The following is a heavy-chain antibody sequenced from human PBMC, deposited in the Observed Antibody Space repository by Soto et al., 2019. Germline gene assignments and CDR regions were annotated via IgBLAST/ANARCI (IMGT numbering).Heavy chain of an antibody. D-gene: IGHD3-16*01. J-gene: IGHJ5*02. CDR3: ARRKFYAPDFDP. CDR2: IYPTDLDT. V-gene: IGHV5-51*01. Sequence: PGESLKISCKASRDTFNTYWIGWVRQMPGKGPEWLGIIYPTDLDTVYNPSLQGRVTISVDKSIGTAYLQWSSLRASDTAIYYCARRKFYAPDFDPCGRGTLVTVSS. CDR1: RDTFNTYW.